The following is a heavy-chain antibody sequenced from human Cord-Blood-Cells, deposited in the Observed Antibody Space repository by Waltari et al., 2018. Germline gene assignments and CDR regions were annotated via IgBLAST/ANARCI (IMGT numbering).Heavy chain of an antibody. CDR3: ARAHCSSTSCYNWFDP. Sequence: QVQLVQSGAEVKKPGSSVKVSCKASGGTFSSYAISWVRQAPGQGLEWMGRIIPILGIANYAQKCQGRVTITADKSTSTAYMELSSLRSEDTAVYYCARAHCSSTSCYNWFDPWGQGTLVTVSS. CDR1: GGTFSSYA. CDR2: IIPILGIA. V-gene: IGHV1-69*09. J-gene: IGHJ5*02. D-gene: IGHD2-2*01.